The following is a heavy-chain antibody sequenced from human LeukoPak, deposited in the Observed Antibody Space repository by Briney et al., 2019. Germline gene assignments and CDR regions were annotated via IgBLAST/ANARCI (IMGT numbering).Heavy chain of an antibody. CDR2: IYYSGST. D-gene: IGHD6-19*01. Sequence: PSETLSLTCTVSGGSISSYYWSWIRQPPGKGLEWIGYIYYSGSTNYNPSLKSRVTISVDTSKNQFSLKLSSVTAADTAVYYCARLSPSSGWDDAFDIWGQGTMVTVSS. CDR3: ARLSPSSGWDDAFDI. J-gene: IGHJ3*02. CDR1: GGSISSYY. V-gene: IGHV4-59*08.